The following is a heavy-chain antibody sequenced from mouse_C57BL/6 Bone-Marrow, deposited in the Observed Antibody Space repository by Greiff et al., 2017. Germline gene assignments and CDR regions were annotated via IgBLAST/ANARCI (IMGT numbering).Heavy chain of an antibody. V-gene: IGHV1-59*01. J-gene: IGHJ2*01. D-gene: IGHD1-1*01. CDR3: ARDYYGSSYDY. CDR2: IDPSDSYT. CDR1: GYTFTSYW. Sequence: QVQLQQPGAELVRPGTSVKLSCKASGYTFTSYWMHWVKQRPGQGLEWIGMIDPSDSYTNYNHKFKGKATLTVDTSSSTAYMQLSSLTSEDSAVDYCARDYYGSSYDYWGQGTTLTVSS.